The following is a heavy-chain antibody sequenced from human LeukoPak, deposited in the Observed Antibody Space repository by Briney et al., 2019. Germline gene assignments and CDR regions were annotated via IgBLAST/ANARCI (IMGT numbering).Heavy chain of an antibody. V-gene: IGHV1-18*01. J-gene: IGHJ4*02. D-gene: IGHD1-26*01. CDR2: ISAYNGNT. CDR3: ARDSLPYIVGATISIDY. Sequence: ASVKVSCKASGYTFTSYGISWVRQAPGQGLEWMGWISAYNGNTNCAQKLQGRVTMTTDTSTSTAYMELRSLRSDDTAVYYCARDSLPYIVGATISIDYWGQGTLVTVSS. CDR1: GYTFTSYG.